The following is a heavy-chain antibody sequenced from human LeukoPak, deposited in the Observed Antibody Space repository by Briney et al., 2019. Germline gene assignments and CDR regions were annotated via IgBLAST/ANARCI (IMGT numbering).Heavy chain of an antibody. CDR1: GGSFSGYY. V-gene: IGHV4-34*01. CDR3: ARGPNVYY. D-gene: IGHD1-1*01. J-gene: IGHJ4*02. Sequence: KASETLSLTCAVYGGSFSGYYWSWIRQPPGKGLEWIGEINHSGSTNYNPSLKSRVTISVDTSKNQFSLKLSSVTAADTAVYYCARGPNVYYWGQGTLVTVSS. CDR2: INHSGST.